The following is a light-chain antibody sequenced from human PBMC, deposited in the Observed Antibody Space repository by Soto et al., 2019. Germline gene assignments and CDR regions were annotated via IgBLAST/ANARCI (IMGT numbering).Light chain of an antibody. CDR2: WAS. J-gene: IGKJ1*01. Sequence: DIVMTQSPDSLAVSLGERATINCKSSQSVLYSSNNKNYLAWYQQKPGQPPKLLIYWASTRESGVPDRFSGSGSVTDFTLSNSSLQSEDVAVYYCQQYYSTPWTFGQGTKVVIK. V-gene: IGKV4-1*01. CDR1: QSVLYSSNNKNY. CDR3: QQYYSTPWT.